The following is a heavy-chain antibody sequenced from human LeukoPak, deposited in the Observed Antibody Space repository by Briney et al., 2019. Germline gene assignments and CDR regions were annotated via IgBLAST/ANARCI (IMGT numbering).Heavy chain of an antibody. CDR1: GGSFSGYY. CDR2: INHSGST. D-gene: IGHD5-12*01. Sequence: PSETLSLTCAVYGGSFSGYYWSWIRQPPGKGLEWIGEINHSGSTNYNPSLKSRVTISVDTSKNQFSLKLSSVTAADTAVYYCARVQSNIVAPWAYYYGMDVWGQGTTVTVSS. V-gene: IGHV4-34*01. CDR3: ARVQSNIVAPWAYYYGMDV. J-gene: IGHJ6*02.